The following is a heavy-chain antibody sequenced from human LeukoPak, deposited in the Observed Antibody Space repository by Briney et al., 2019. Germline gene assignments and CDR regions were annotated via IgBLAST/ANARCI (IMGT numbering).Heavy chain of an antibody. Sequence: GASVTVSCKASGYTFTGYYMHWVRQAPGQGLEWMGWINPNSGGTNYAQKFQGRVTMTRDTSISTAYMELSRLRSDDTAVYHCARGLYDSSGYHPTWGQGTLVTVSS. D-gene: IGHD3-22*01. CDR3: ARGLYDSSGYHPT. CDR2: INPNSGGT. CDR1: GYTFTGYY. V-gene: IGHV1-2*02. J-gene: IGHJ5*02.